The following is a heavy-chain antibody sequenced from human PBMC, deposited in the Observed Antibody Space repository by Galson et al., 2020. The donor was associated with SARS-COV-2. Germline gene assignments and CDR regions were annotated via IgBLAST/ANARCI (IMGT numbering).Heavy chain of an antibody. J-gene: IGHJ4*02. V-gene: IGHV1-46*03. CDR2: INPSGGSA. CDR1: GYTLSSYY. Sequence: ASVKVSCKASGYTLSSYYMHWVRQAPGQGLEWMGIINPSGGSASYSHKFQGRITMTRDTSTSTVYMELNSLPSDDTAVYYCARGRVSGGYWGQGTLVIVSS. CDR3: ARGRVSGGY. D-gene: IGHD1-26*01.